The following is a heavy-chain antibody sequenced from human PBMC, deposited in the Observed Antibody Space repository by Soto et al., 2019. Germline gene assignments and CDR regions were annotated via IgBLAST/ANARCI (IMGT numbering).Heavy chain of an antibody. Sequence: QLHESGPGVVKPSDTLSLTCTVSGDSINNNDYYWNWIRQTPGKGLEWIGYVYYSGSTYYIPSLKSRLSMSVDTSKNQFSLKLSSVTAADTAIYYCARMSYYYDKWYFDLWGRGTLVTVSS. J-gene: IGHJ2*01. CDR1: GDSINNNDYY. CDR2: VYYSGST. CDR3: ARMSYYYDKWYFDL. V-gene: IGHV4-30-4*01. D-gene: IGHD3-22*01.